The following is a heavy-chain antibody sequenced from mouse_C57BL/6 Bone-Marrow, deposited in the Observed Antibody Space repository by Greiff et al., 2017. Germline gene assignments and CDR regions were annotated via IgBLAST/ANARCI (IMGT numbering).Heavy chain of an antibody. CDR1: GFTFSDYG. CDR2: ISSGSSTI. J-gene: IGHJ1*03. CDR3: ARSATVVVSYWYFDV. D-gene: IGHD1-1*01. V-gene: IGHV5-17*01. Sequence: EVNLVESGGGLVKPGGSLKLSCAASGFTFSDYGMHWVRQAPEKGLEWVAYISSGSSTIYYADKVKGRFTISRANAKNNLFLQMTSLRSEDTAMYYCARSATVVVSYWYFDVWGTGTTVTVSS.